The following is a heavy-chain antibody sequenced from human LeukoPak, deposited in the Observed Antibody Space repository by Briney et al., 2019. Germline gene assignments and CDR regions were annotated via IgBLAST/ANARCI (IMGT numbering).Heavy chain of an antibody. CDR1: GFTFSSYA. CDR3: IRDLRSYGDDAFDI. V-gene: IGHV3-49*04. CDR2: IRSKADGGTT. J-gene: IGHJ3*02. D-gene: IGHD1-26*01. Sequence: GGSLRLSCAASGFTFSSYAMSWVRQAPGKGLEWVGFIRSKADGGTTEYAASVKGRFTISRDDSKNIAYLQMNSLKIEDTAMYYCIRDLRSYGDDAFDIWGQGTMVTVSS.